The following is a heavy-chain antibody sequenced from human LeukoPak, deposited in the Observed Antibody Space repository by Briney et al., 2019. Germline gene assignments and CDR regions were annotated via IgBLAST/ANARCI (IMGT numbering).Heavy chain of an antibody. Sequence: TGGSLRLSCAASGFTFSSYSMNWVRQAPGKGLEWVSSISSSSSYIYYADSVKGRFTISRENAKNSLYLQMNSLRAEDTAVYYCASEGGDSSGYPDDYWGQGTLVTVSS. V-gene: IGHV3-21*01. J-gene: IGHJ4*02. D-gene: IGHD3-22*01. CDR3: ASEGGDSSGYPDDY. CDR2: ISSSSSYI. CDR1: GFTFSSYS.